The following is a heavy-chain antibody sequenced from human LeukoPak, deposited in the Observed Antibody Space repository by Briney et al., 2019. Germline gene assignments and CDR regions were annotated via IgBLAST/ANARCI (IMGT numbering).Heavy chain of an antibody. CDR1: GGTFSSYA. CDR2: IIPIFGIA. Sequence: SVKVSCKASGGTFSSYAISWVRQAPGQGLEWMGRIIPIFGIANYSQKFQGRVTITADKSTSTAYMELSSLRSEDTAVYYCASRYSGYDGEVDYWGQGTLVTVSS. D-gene: IGHD5-12*01. J-gene: IGHJ4*02. CDR3: ASRYSGYDGEVDY. V-gene: IGHV1-69*04.